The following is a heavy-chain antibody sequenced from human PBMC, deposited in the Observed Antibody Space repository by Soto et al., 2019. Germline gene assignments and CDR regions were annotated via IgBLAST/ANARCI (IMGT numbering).Heavy chain of an antibody. V-gene: IGHV1-69*02. J-gene: IGHJ4*02. CDR1: GGTFGTYT. D-gene: IGHD5-18*01. Sequence: QVQLVQSGAEVKKPGSSVKVSCKASGGTFGTYTISWVRQAPGQGLEWMGRIIPYLDITDYAQKFQGRFTIAADKSTTTAYMELNRLSSADTAVYFCARDTTYWGQGTLVTVSS. CDR2: IIPYLDIT. CDR3: ARDTTY.